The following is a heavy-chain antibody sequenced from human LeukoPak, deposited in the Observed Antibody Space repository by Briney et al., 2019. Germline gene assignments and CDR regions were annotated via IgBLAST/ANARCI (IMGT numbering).Heavy chain of an antibody. J-gene: IGHJ4*02. Sequence: GGSLRLSXAASGFTFDDYGMSWVRQAPGKGLEWVSGINWNGGSTGYADSVKGRFTISRDNAKNSLYLQMNSLRAEDTALYYCARGRTSLPHPPDDYWGQGTLVTVSS. V-gene: IGHV3-20*04. CDR3: ARGRTSLPHPPDDY. D-gene: IGHD2-2*01. CDR1: GFTFDDYG. CDR2: INWNGGST.